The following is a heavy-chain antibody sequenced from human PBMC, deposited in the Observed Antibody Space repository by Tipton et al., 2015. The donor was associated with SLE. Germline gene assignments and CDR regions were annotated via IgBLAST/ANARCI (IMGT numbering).Heavy chain of an antibody. J-gene: IGHJ6*02. Sequence: SLRLSCAGSGFTFSSYAMSWVRQAPGKGLEWVSVTSISGTTTHYADSVKGRFTISRDNSKNTLYLQMNSLKVEDTAVYYCAKEVSDSSSWSVYYYYGMDVWGQGTTVTVSS. D-gene: IGHD6-13*01. CDR2: TSISGTTT. V-gene: IGHV3-23*01. CDR3: AKEVSDSSSWSVYYYYGMDV. CDR1: GFTFSSYA.